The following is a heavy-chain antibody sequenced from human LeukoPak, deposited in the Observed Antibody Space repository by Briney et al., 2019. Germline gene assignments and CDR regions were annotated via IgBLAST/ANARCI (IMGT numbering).Heavy chain of an antibody. CDR1: GFTVSRNY. Sequence: GGSLRLSCAASGFTVSRNYMSWVRQAPGKGLEWVSVIYSADSAYYADSVRGRFTISRDNSKNTLYLQMNSLRADDTAVYYCTTSYGGFFDYWGQGTLVTVSS. D-gene: IGHD4-23*01. CDR3: TTSYGGFFDY. V-gene: IGHV3-53*01. J-gene: IGHJ4*02. CDR2: IYSADSA.